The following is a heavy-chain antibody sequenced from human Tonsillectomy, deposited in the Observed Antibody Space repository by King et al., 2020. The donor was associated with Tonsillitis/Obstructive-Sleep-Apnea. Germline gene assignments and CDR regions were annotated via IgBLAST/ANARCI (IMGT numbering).Heavy chain of an antibody. CDR3: ARETEAFDI. J-gene: IGHJ3*02. CDR1: GGSFSGYY. V-gene: IGHV4-34*01. CDR2: IDHSGST. Sequence: QVQLQQWGAGLLKPSETLSLTCAVYGGSFSGYYWSLIRQPPGKGLEWIGEIDHSGSTNYNPSLKSRVTISVDTSKNQFSLRLNSVTAADTAVYYCARETEAFDIWGQGTIVTVSS.